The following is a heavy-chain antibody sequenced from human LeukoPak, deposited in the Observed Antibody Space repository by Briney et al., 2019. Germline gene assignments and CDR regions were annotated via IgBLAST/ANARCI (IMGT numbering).Heavy chain of an antibody. Sequence: GESLRLSCAASGFTLSDFYMDWVRQAPGKGLEWVGRIRNKLNSDTTEYAASVKDRFTISRDDSKKSLHLQMNSLKTEDTAVYYCARNSFGLGDYWGQGTLVTVSA. J-gene: IGHJ4*02. V-gene: IGHV3-72*01. D-gene: IGHD3/OR15-3a*01. CDR1: GFTLSDFY. CDR3: ARNSFGLGDY. CDR2: IRNKLNSDTT.